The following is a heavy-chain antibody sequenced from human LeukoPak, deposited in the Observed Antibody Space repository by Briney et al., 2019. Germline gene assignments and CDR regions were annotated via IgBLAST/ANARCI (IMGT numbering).Heavy chain of an antibody. J-gene: IGHJ4*02. D-gene: IGHD4-23*01. V-gene: IGHV3-7*01. CDR1: GFPFKDY. Sequence: GGSLRLSCAASGFPFKDYMSWVRQAPGKGLEWVAKINQDGSQKYYVDSVKGRFTISRDNAKNSLYLQMDSLRVEDTAVYHCAGDGLPVAYDSWGQGTLVTVSS. CDR3: AGDGLPVAYDS. CDR2: INQDGSQK.